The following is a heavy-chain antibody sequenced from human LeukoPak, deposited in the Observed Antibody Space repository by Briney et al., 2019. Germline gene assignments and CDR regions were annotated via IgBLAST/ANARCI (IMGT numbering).Heavy chain of an antibody. J-gene: IGHJ6*03. Sequence: SETLSITRSVSGGSFSDFSWSWVRQAPGKGLAWIGEINHSGSTNYNPSLKSRVTISLDTSKNQFSLSLSSATAADTAVYYCARGHFAVTTISHRHYFYYYYMDVWGKGTAVTVSS. V-gene: IGHV4-34*01. CDR3: ARGHFAVTTISHRHYFYYYYMDV. D-gene: IGHD5-12*01. CDR2: INHSGST. CDR1: GGSFSDFS.